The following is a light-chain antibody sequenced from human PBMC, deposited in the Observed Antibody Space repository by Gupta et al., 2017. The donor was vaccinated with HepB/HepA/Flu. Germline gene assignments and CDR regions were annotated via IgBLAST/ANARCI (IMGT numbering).Light chain of an antibody. J-gene: IGKJ2*01. CDR1: QSVSSY. Sequence: EIVLTQSPATLSLSPGERATLSRRASQSVSSYLAWYQHKPGQAPRLLIYDASNRATGITARFSGSGDGTDFTLTISNREPEDFAVYYCQQRSNGPPVYTFGQGTKLEIK. V-gene: IGKV3-11*01. CDR3: QQRSNGPPVYT. CDR2: DAS.